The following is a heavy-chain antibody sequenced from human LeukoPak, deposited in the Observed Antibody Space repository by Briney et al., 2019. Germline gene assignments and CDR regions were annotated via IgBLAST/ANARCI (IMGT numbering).Heavy chain of an antibody. CDR2: IDWDDDK. Sequence: SGPTLVNPTQTLTLTCTFSGFSLSTSGMCVSWIRQPPGKALEWLARIDWDDDKYYSTSLKTRLTISKDTSKNQVVLTMTNMDPVDTAPYYRAPTDYHGSGSYPDYWGQGTLVNVSS. V-gene: IGHV2-70*11. D-gene: IGHD3-10*01. CDR3: APTDYHGSGSYPDY. J-gene: IGHJ4*02. CDR1: GFSLSTSGMC.